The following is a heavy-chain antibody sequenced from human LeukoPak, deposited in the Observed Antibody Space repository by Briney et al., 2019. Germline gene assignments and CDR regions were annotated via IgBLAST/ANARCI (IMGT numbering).Heavy chain of an antibody. V-gene: IGHV3-15*01. Sequence: GGSLRLSCAASGFTFSSYSMSWVRQAPGKGLEWVGRIKSKTEGGTRDYAAPVKGRFTFSRDDSKNTLYLQMNSLKTEDTAVYYCTTGRYSGYEGIDFWGQGTLVTVSS. CDR1: GFTFSSYS. CDR2: IKSKTEGGTR. CDR3: TTGRYSGYEGIDF. J-gene: IGHJ4*02. D-gene: IGHD5-12*01.